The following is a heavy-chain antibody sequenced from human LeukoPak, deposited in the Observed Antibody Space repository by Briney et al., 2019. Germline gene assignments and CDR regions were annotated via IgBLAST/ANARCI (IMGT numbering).Heavy chain of an antibody. V-gene: IGHV1-69*13. Sequence: SVKVSCKASGGTFSSYAISWVRQAPGQGLEWMGGIIPIFGTANYAQKFQGRVTITADESTSTAYMELSSLRSEDTAVYYCASNPRGGYDFAPGWGQGTLVTVSS. J-gene: IGHJ4*02. CDR3: ASNPRGGYDFAPG. D-gene: IGHD5-12*01. CDR1: GGTFSSYA. CDR2: IIPIFGTA.